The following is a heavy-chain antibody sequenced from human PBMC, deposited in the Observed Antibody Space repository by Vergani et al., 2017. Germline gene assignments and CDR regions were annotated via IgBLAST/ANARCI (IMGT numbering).Heavy chain of an antibody. D-gene: IGHD1-26*01. Sequence: DVQLLESGGSLKQPGGSVRLSCAASGFTFSTSAMHWVRQAPGKGLEWVSSLTGGGGSTYYADSFKGRFIISRDNSSDTLYLQMNSLRPEDTATYYCMKDAGIYENCFDPWGQGTLVTVSS. CDR3: MKDAGIYENCFDP. CDR2: LTGGGGST. CDR1: GFTFSTSA. V-gene: IGHV3-23*01. J-gene: IGHJ5*02.